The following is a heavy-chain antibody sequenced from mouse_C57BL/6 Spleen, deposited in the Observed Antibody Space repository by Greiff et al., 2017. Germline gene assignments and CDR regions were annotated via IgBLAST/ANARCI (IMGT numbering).Heavy chain of an antibody. CDR1: GYSFTDYH. Sequence: VQLKESGPELVKPGASVKISCKASGYSFTDYHMNWVKQSNGKSLEWIGVINPNYGTTSYNQKFKGKATLTVDQSSSTAYMQLNSLTSEDSAVYYCARSDDGYPPYAMDYWGQGTSVTVSS. CDR3: ARSDDGYPPYAMDY. J-gene: IGHJ4*01. V-gene: IGHV1-39*01. CDR2: INPNYGTT. D-gene: IGHD2-3*01.